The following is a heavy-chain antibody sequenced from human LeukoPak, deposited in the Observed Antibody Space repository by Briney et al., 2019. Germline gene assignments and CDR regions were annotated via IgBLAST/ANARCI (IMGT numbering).Heavy chain of an antibody. J-gene: IGHJ4*02. CDR3: ARDTLSMAEQQLVRYFDY. CDR1: GFTVSSNY. Sequence: GGSLRLSCAASGFTVSSNYMSWVRQAPGKGLEWVSVIYSGGSTYYADSVKGRFTISRDNAKNSLYLQMNSLRAEDTAVYYCARDTLSMAEQQLVRYFDYWGQGTLVTVSS. CDR2: IYSGGST. V-gene: IGHV3-66*01. D-gene: IGHD6-13*01.